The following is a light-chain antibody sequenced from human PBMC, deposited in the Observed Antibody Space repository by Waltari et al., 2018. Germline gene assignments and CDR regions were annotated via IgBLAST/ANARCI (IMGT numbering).Light chain of an antibody. Sequence: EIVMTQSPATLSVSPGERATLSCRASQSVSSNLAWYQQKPGQAPRLLIYGASTRATGIPSRVSGSGSGTEFTLTISSLQPDDFATYYCQQYNSYEWTFGQGNKVAIK. V-gene: IGKV3-15*01. CDR3: QQYNSYEWT. J-gene: IGKJ1*01. CDR1: QSVSSN. CDR2: GAS.